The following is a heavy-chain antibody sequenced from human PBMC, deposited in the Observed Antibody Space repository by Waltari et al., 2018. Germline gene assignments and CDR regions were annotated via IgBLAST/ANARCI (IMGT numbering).Heavy chain of an antibody. Sequence: EVQLVESGGGLVQPGGSLRLSCTASGVTLSTNYMSWVRQTPGKGLEWVSIIYPGGSTYYADSVEDRFTISRDDSKNTMFLQMNTLTVADTAVYYCARDIDGGNSRGGPTFDDWGQGTLVTVSS. CDR2: IYPGGST. D-gene: IGHD2-21*01. CDR3: ARDIDGGNSRGGPTFDD. CDR1: GVTLSTNY. J-gene: IGHJ4*02. V-gene: IGHV3-66*01.